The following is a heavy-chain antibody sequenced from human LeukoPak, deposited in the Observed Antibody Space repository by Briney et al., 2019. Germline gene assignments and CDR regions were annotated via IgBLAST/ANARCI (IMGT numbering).Heavy chain of an antibody. CDR3: ARRVRAFDY. J-gene: IGHJ4*02. V-gene: IGHV4-34*01. CDR2: INHSGST. Sequence: SETLSLTGAVYGGSFSGYYWSWIRQPPGKGLEWIGEINHSGSTNYNPSLKSRVTISVDTSKNQFSLKLSSVTAADTAVYYCARRVRAFDYWGQGTLVTVSS. CDR1: GGSFSGYY.